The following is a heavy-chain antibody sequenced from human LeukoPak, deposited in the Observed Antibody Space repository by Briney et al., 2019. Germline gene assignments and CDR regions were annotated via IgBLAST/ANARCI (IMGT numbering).Heavy chain of an antibody. CDR2: IKQDGSEK. J-gene: IGHJ4*02. CDR1: GFTFNNYW. Sequence: GGSLRLSCAASGFTFNNYWMGWVRQTTGKGLEWVANIKQDGSEKYYVDSVRGRVTISRDNAKNSLYLQMNSLRAEDTAVFYCARMIVGTTGGWGQGTLVTVSS. V-gene: IGHV3-7*01. D-gene: IGHD1-26*01. CDR3: ARMIVGTTGG.